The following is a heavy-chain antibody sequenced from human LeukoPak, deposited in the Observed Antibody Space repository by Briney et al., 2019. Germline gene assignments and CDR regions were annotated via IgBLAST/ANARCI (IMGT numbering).Heavy chain of an antibody. V-gene: IGHV1-18*01. D-gene: IGHD4-17*01. CDR3: AREATTRWFDP. J-gene: IGHJ5*02. CDR1: GYTLTELS. Sequence: ASVKVSCKGSGYTLTELSMHWVRQAPGQGLEWMGWISAYNGNTNYAQKLQGRVTMTTDTSTSTAYMELRSLRSDDTAVYYCAREATTRWFDPWGQGTLVTVSS. CDR2: ISAYNGNT.